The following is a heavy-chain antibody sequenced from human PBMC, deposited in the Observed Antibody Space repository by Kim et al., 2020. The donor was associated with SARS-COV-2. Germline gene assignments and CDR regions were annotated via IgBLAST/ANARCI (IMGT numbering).Heavy chain of an antibody. CDR1: GFTFSDFW. D-gene: IGHD2-21*01. CDR3: VKVSIAALGADY. Sequence: GGSLRLSCAASGFTFSDFWMTWVRQAPGKGLEWVANIKQDGTEKFYVDSVKGRFTISRDNAENSLYLQMNNLRAEDTAIYYCVKVSIAALGADYWGQGTLVTVSS. V-gene: IGHV3-7*03. J-gene: IGHJ4*02. CDR2: IKQDGTEK.